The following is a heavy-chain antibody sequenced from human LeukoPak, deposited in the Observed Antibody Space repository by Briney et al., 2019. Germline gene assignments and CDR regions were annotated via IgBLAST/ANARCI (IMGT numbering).Heavy chain of an antibody. CDR2: IYYSGST. CDR3: ARGPESSVAFDI. J-gene: IGHJ3*02. Sequence: SETLSLTCTVAGGSISTSTYCWGWIRQPPGKGLEWIGYIYYSGSTNYNPSLKSRVTISVDTSKNQFSLKLSSVTAADTAVYYCARGPESSVAFDIWGQGTMVTVSS. V-gene: IGHV4-61*05. CDR1: GGSISTSTYC.